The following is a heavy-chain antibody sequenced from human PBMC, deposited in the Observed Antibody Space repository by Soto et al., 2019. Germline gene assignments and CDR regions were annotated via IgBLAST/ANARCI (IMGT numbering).Heavy chain of an antibody. D-gene: IGHD6-6*01. Sequence: GGSLRLSCAASGFTFSSYAMSWVRQAPGKGLEWVSAISGSGGSTYYADSVKGRFTISRDNSKNTLYLQMNSLRAEDTAVYYCAKEVLWDSSSSPPLGDYWGQGTLVTVSS. CDR3: AKEVLWDSSSSPPLGDY. J-gene: IGHJ4*02. CDR2: ISGSGGST. CDR1: GFTFSSYA. V-gene: IGHV3-23*01.